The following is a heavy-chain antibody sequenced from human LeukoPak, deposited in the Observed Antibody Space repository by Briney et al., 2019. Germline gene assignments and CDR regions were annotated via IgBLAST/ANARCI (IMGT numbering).Heavy chain of an antibody. J-gene: IGHJ4*02. V-gene: IGHV3-23*01. CDR2: VTDTGGNT. CDR3: AKGTVRSCSGPSCYPLDS. CDR1: GFTFSSYA. D-gene: IGHD2-15*01. Sequence: GGSLRLSCAASGFTFSSYAMTWVRQAPVKGLEWLSVVTDTGGNTYHADSVKGRFTISRDNSKNTVYLEMNSLRVEDTAVYYCAKGTVRSCSGPSCYPLDSWGQGTLVTVTS.